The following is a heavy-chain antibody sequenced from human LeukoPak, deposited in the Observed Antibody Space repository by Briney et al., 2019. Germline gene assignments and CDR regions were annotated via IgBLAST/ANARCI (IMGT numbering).Heavy chain of an antibody. CDR2: IIPIFGTA. CDR1: GGTFSSYA. Sequence: ASVTVSCKASGGTFSSYAISWVRQAPGQGLEWMGGIIPIFGTANYAQKFQGRVTITADKSTSTDYLELSSLRSEDTAVYYCARDNSVRDEAWWFNPWGQGTLVTVSS. J-gene: IGHJ5*02. CDR3: ARDNSVRDEAWWFNP. V-gene: IGHV1-69*06. D-gene: IGHD5-24*01.